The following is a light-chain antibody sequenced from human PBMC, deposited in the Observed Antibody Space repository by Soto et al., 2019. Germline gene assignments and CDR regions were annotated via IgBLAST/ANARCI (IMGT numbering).Light chain of an antibody. V-gene: IGKV3-11*01. CDR2: DAY. CDR3: QQRSNWPWT. Sequence: EIVLTQSPATLSLSPGERATLSCRASQSVSSYLAWYQQKPGQAPRLLIYDAYNRATGTQARFSGSGSGTDFTLTISSLEPEDFAVYYCQQRSNWPWTFGQGTKVDIK. J-gene: IGKJ1*01. CDR1: QSVSSY.